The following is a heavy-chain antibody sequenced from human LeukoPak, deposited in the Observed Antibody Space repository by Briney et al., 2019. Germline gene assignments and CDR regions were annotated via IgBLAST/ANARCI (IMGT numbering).Heavy chain of an antibody. V-gene: IGHV4-38-2*02. D-gene: IGHD3-3*01. CDR2: IYHSGST. CDR1: GYSISSGYY. J-gene: IGHJ5*02. CDR3: AREFLARFDP. Sequence: SETLSLTCTVSGYSISSGYYWGWIRQPPGKGLEWIGSIYHSGSTYYNPSLKSRVTISVDTSKNQFSLKLSSVTAADTAVYYCAREFLARFDPWGQGTLVTVSS.